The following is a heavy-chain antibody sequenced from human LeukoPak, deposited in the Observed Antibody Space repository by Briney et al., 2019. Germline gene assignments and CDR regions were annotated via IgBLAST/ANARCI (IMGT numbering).Heavy chain of an antibody. Sequence: GGSLRLSCAASGFTFVNYAIHWVRQAPGKGLDWVAIISHDGSEKYYADSVKGRFTISRVDSNNTLYLQMNSLRAEDTAVYYCAKDGEWLGYYFDYWGQGTLVTVSS. CDR2: ISHDGSEK. D-gene: IGHD6-19*01. CDR3: AKDGEWLGYYFDY. J-gene: IGHJ4*02. CDR1: GFTFVNYA. V-gene: IGHV3-30-3*01.